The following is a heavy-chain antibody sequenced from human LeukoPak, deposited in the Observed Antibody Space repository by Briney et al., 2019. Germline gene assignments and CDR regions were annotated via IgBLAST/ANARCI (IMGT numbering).Heavy chain of an antibody. CDR3: ARDNKRYFDWLHRWAFDI. Sequence: PGGSLRLSCAASGFTFSSYSMNWVRQAPGKGLEWVSSISSSSSYIYYADSVKGRFTISRGNAKNSLYLQMNSLRAEDTAVYYCARDNKRYFDWLHRWAFDIWGQGTMVTVSS. D-gene: IGHD3-9*01. J-gene: IGHJ3*02. CDR2: ISSSSSYI. V-gene: IGHV3-21*01. CDR1: GFTFSSYS.